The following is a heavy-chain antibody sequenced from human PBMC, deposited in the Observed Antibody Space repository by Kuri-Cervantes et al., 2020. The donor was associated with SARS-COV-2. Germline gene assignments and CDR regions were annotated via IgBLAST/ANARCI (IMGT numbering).Heavy chain of an antibody. CDR3: ARKKTDMDV. J-gene: IGHJ6*03. CDR1: GFTFSSYW. D-gene: IGHD1-14*01. V-gene: IGHV3-7*01. CDR2: IKQDGSEK. Sequence: GESLKISCAASGFTFSSYWMSWVRQAPGKGLEWVANIKQDGSEKYYVDSVKGQFTISRDNAKNSLYLQMNSLRAEDTAVYYCARKKTDMDVWGKGTTVTVSS.